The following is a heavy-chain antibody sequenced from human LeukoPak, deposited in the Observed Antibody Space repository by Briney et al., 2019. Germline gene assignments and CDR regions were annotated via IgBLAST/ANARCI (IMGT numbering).Heavy chain of an antibody. CDR3: ARGKMYGMDV. CDR2: MNPNSGNT. CDR1: GYTFTIYD. J-gene: IGHJ6*02. V-gene: IGHV1-8*01. Sequence: ASVTVSFKASGYTFTIYDINWVRQAAGQGLEWMGWMNPNSGNTGYAQKFQGRVTMTRNTSISTAYMELSSLRSEDTAVYYCARGKMYGMDVWGQGTTVTVSS.